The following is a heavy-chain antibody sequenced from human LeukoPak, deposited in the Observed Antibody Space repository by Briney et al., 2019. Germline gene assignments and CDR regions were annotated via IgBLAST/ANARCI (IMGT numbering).Heavy chain of an antibody. V-gene: IGHV1-2*02. CDR1: GYTFTGYY. D-gene: IGHD5-18*01. CDR3: ARDEVDTAMVGGY. J-gene: IGHJ4*02. Sequence: GASVKVSCKASGYTFTGYYMHWVRQAPGQGLEWMGWINPNSGGTNYAQKFQGRVTMTRDTPISTAYMELSRLRSDDTAVYYCARDEVDTAMVGGYWGQGTLVTVSS. CDR2: INPNSGGT.